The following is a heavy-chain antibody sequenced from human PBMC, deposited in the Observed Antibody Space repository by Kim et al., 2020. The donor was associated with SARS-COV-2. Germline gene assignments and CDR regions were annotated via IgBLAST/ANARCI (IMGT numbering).Heavy chain of an antibody. D-gene: IGHD6-19*01. CDR3: ARTPKPGIAVASYFDY. J-gene: IGHJ4*02. CDR2: INHSGST. V-gene: IGHV4-34*01. Sequence: SETLSLTCAVYGGSFSGYYWSWIRQPPGKGLEWIGEINHSGSTNYNPSLKSRVTISVDTSKNQFSLKLSSVTAADTAVYYCARTPKPGIAVASYFDYWGQGTLVTVSS. CDR1: GGSFSGYY.